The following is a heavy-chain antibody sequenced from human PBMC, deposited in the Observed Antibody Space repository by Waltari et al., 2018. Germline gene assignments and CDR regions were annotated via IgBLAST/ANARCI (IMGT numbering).Heavy chain of an antibody. CDR3: ARSGGGTTTFGVAE. CDR1: GYIFTNFA. Sequence: QVQLVQSGAEVKKSGASVKVSCKTSGYIFTNFAIPWVRQAPGQGLEWSGRINPNSGDTIYAQRFQGRVTMTGDTSITTAYMELTGLRSDDTAVYYCARSGGGTTTFGVAEWGQGSLVTVSS. J-gene: IGHJ4*02. CDR2: INPNSGDT. V-gene: IGHV1-2*06. D-gene: IGHD3-3*01.